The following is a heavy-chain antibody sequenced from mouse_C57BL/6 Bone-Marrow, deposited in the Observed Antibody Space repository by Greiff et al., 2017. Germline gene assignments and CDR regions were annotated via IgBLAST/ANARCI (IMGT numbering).Heavy chain of an antibody. Sequence: EVKLVESGGGLVKPGGSLKLSCAASGFTFSDYGMHWVRQAPEKGLEWVAYISSGSSTIYYADTVKGRFTISRDNAKNPLFLQMTSLRSEYTAMYYCAIITFDYWGQGTTLTVSS. V-gene: IGHV5-17*01. CDR2: ISSGSSTI. CDR3: AIITFDY. D-gene: IGHD1-2*01. CDR1: GFTFSDYG. J-gene: IGHJ2*01.